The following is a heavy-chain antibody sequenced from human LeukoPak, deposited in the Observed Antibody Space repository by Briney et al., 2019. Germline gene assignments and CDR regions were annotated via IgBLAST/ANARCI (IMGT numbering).Heavy chain of an antibody. J-gene: IGHJ4*02. CDR2: ISGSGGST. Sequence: GGTLRLSCAASGFTFSSYGMSWVRQAPGKGLEWVSAISGSGGSTYYADSVKGRFTISRDNAKNSLYLQMNSLRAEDTAVYYCARGPVYYDSSGYYSHLDYWGQGTLVTVSS. V-gene: IGHV3-23*01. CDR1: GFTFSSYG. D-gene: IGHD3-22*01. CDR3: ARGPVYYDSSGYYSHLDY.